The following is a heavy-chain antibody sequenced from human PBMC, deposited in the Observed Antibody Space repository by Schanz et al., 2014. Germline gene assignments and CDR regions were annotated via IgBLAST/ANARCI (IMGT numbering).Heavy chain of an antibody. D-gene: IGHD2-8*02. V-gene: IGHV4-61*02. CDR3: ARDSLRGATGGYGMDV. Sequence: QVQLQESGPGLVKPSQTLSLTCIVSGGSISSGTYYWSWLRQPAGKGLEWIGRIYTSGSTNYNPSLKSRVTISLDTSKNQFSLKVRSVTAADTAVYYCARDSLRGATGGYGMDVWGQGTTVTVSS. J-gene: IGHJ6*02. CDR1: GGSISSGTYY. CDR2: IYTSGST.